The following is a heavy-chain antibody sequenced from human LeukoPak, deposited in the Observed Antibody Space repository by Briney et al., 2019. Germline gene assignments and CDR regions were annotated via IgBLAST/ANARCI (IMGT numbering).Heavy chain of an antibody. Sequence: PSETLSLTCTVSGGSISSYYWSWLGQPAGKGVEWIGYIYYSGSTNYHPSLKSRVTISVDTSKTQFSLKLSSVTAADTAVYYCARAEGGYSSGWFDYWGRGTLVTVSS. CDR2: IYYSGST. V-gene: IGHV4-59*01. J-gene: IGHJ4*02. CDR1: GGSISSYY. CDR3: ARAEGGYSSGWFDY. D-gene: IGHD6-19*01.